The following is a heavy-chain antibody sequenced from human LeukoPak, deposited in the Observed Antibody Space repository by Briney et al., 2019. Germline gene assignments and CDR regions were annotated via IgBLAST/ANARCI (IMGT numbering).Heavy chain of an antibody. Sequence: ASVKVSCKVSGYTLTELSMHWVRQAPGKGLEWMGGFDPEDGETIYAQKFQGRVTMTEDTSTDTAYMELSSLRSEDTAVYYCALYGERRSPSRTLDYWGQGTLVTVSS. V-gene: IGHV1-24*01. CDR1: GYTLTELS. J-gene: IGHJ4*02. CDR2: FDPEDGET. D-gene: IGHD4-17*01. CDR3: ALYGERRSPSRTLDY.